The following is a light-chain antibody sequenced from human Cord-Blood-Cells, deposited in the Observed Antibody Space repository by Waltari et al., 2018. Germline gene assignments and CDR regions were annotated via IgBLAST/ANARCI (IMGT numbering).Light chain of an antibody. Sequence: DIVMTQSPDSLAVSLGERATINYKYSQSVLYSSNNKTYLSWYQQKPGQPPKLLIYWASTRECGVPDRFSGSGSGTDFTLTISSLQAEDVAVYYCQQYYSTPITFGQGTRLEIK. CDR3: QQYYSTPIT. V-gene: IGKV4-1*01. J-gene: IGKJ5*01. CDR2: WAS. CDR1: QSVLYSSNNKTY.